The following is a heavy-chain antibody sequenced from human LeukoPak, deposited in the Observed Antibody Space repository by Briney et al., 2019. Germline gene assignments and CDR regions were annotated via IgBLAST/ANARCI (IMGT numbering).Heavy chain of an antibody. CDR2: ISGYNDDT. D-gene: IGHD1-26*01. J-gene: IGHJ3*02. V-gene: IGHV1-18*01. CDR3: ARDHGFSGGSYFDTFDI. Sequence: ASVKVSSKASGYIFTTYGISWVRQAPGQGIEWMGWISGYNDDTNYAQKLHGRVTMTTDTSTSTAYMELRSLTSDDTAVYYCARDHGFSGGSYFDTFDIWGRGTMVTVSS. CDR1: GYIFTTYG.